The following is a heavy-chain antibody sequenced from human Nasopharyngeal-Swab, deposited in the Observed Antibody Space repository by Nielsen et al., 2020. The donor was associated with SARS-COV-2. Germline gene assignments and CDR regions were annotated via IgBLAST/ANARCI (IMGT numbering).Heavy chain of an antibody. CDR1: GGTFSSYA. CDR2: IIPIFGTA. J-gene: IGHJ6*02. Sequence: SVKVSCKASGGTFSSYAISWVRQAPGQGLEWMGGIIPIFGTANYAQKFQGRVTITADESTSTAYMELSSLRSEDTAVYYCAARVPAAIAFYYYGMDVWGQGTTVTVSS. CDR3: AARVPAAIAFYYYGMDV. V-gene: IGHV1-69*13. D-gene: IGHD2-2*01.